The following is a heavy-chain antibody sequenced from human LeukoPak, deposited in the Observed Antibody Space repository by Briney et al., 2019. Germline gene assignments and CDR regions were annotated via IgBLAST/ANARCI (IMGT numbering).Heavy chain of an antibody. V-gene: IGHV3-30*01. CDR1: GFTFSSYA. D-gene: IGHD2-8*01. J-gene: IGHJ4*02. CDR3: ARGTLFGTHGAPFDS. Sequence: GGSLRLSCAASGFTFSSYALHWVRQAPGKGREWGAVISYDGSSNYYAASVKGGFTISRDNSKNTLYLQMNSLRAEDTAVYFCARGTLFGTHGAPFDSWGQGTLVTVSS. CDR2: ISYDGSSN.